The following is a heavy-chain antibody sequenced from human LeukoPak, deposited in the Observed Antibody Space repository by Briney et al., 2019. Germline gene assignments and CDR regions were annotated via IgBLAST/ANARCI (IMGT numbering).Heavy chain of an antibody. CDR1: GFTFSSYS. D-gene: IGHD5-12*01. CDR3: ARETLWLRSYYFDY. Sequence: GGSLRLSCAASGFTFSSYSMNWVGQGPGKGLEWVSSISSSSSYIYYADSVKGRFTISRDNAKNSLYLQMNSLRAEDTAVYYCARETLWLRSYYFDYWGQGTLVTVSS. CDR2: ISSSSSYI. J-gene: IGHJ4*02. V-gene: IGHV3-21*01.